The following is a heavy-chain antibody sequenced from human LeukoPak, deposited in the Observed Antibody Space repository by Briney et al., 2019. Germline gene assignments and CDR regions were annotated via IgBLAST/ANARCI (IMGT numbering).Heavy chain of an antibody. CDR1: GGTFSSYT. J-gene: IGHJ4*02. CDR2: IIPILGIA. Sequence: SVKVSCKASGGTFSSYTISWVRQAPGQGLEWMGRIIPILGIANYAQKFHGRVTITADKSTSTAYMELSSLRPEDTAVYYCATTGDMVRGVFDYWGQGTLVTVSS. CDR3: ATTGDMVRGVFDY. D-gene: IGHD3-10*01. V-gene: IGHV1-69*02.